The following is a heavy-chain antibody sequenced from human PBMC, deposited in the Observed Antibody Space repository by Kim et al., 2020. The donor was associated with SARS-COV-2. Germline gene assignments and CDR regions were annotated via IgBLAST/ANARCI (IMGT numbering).Heavy chain of an antibody. Sequence: SETLSLTCTVSGGSVSSGSYYWSWIRQPPGKGLEWIGYIYYSGSTNYNPSLKSRVTISVDTSKNQFSLKLSSVTAADTAVYYCARDHSFWSGYFNWFDP. D-gene: IGHD3-3*01. CDR3: ARDHSFWSGYFNWFDP. V-gene: IGHV4-61*01. CDR1: GGSVSSGSYY. J-gene: IGHJ5*02. CDR2: IYYSGST.